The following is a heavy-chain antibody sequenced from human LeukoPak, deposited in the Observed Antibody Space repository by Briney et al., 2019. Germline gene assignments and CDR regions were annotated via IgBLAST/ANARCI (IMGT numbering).Heavy chain of an antibody. CDR1: GYTFTSYY. V-gene: IGHV1-46*01. D-gene: IGHD6-19*01. J-gene: IGHJ4*02. CDR2: INPSGGSA. CDR3: ARAVAGWYYFDY. Sequence: ASVKVSCKASGYTFTSYYMHWVRQAPGQGLEWMGIINPSGGSASYAQKFQGRVTMTRDTSTSTDYMELSSLRSEDTAVYYCARAVAGWYYFDYWGQGTLVTVSS.